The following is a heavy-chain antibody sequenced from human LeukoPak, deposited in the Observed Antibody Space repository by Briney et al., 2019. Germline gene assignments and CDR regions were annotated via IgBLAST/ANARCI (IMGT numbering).Heavy chain of an antibody. CDR2: ITPSGGT. D-gene: IGHD6-13*01. Sequence: GASVKVSCKASGYTXTSYAMHGVRQAPGQGLEWMGWITPSGGTNYPQKFQGRVAITRDTSITTAYMDLSRLTSDDTAVYYCARVNGQQLAIDYWGQGTLVTVSS. J-gene: IGHJ4*02. CDR3: ARVNGQQLAIDY. CDR1: GYTXTSYA. V-gene: IGHV1-2*02.